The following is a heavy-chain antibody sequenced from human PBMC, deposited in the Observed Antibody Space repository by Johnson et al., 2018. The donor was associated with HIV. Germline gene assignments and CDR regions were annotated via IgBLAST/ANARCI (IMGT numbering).Heavy chain of an antibody. CDR1: GFTFSSYD. J-gene: IGHJ3*01. D-gene: IGHD1-26*01. V-gene: IGHV3-13*01. Sequence: VQLVESGGGLVQPGGSLRLSCAASGFTFSSYDMHWVRQATGKGLEWVSAIGTAGDTYYPGSVKGRFTISRDNSKNTVFLEMNSLTAEDTGLYYCVKDGAHSGSHHDAFDVWGRGTVVTVSS. CDR3: VKDGAHSGSHHDAFDV. CDR2: IGTAGDT.